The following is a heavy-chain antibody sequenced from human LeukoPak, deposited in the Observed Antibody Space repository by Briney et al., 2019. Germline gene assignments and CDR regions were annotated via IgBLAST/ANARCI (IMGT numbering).Heavy chain of an antibody. J-gene: IGHJ4*02. CDR3: ARDRGVYYGSGSYSNY. Sequence: SETLSLTCTVSGGSISSSSYYWGWIRQPPGKGLEWIGSIYYSGSTYYNPSLKSRVTISVDTSKNRFSLKLSSVTAADTAVYYCARDRGVYYGSGSYSNYWGQGTLVTVSS. D-gene: IGHD3-10*01. CDR1: GGSISSSSYY. V-gene: IGHV4-39*07. CDR2: IYYSGST.